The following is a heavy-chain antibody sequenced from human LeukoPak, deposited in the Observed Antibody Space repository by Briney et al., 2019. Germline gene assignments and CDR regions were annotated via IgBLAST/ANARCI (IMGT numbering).Heavy chain of an antibody. D-gene: IGHD3-10*01. Sequence: PSETLSLTCTVSGGSISSYYWSWIRQPPGKGLEWIGYIYYSGSTNYNPSLKSRVTISVDTSKNQFSLKLSSVTAADTAVYYCARASYYYGSGSYPSLYWFDPWGQGTLVTVSS. J-gene: IGHJ5*02. CDR3: ARASYYYGSGSYPSLYWFDP. CDR1: GGSISSYY. V-gene: IGHV4-59*01. CDR2: IYYSGST.